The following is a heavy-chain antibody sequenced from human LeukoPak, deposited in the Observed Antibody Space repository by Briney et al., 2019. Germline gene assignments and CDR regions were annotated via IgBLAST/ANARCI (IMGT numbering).Heavy chain of an antibody. D-gene: IGHD7-27*01. CDR2: IYTSGST. CDR1: GGSISSGSYY. J-gene: IGHJ3*02. Sequence: SETLSLTCTVSGGSISSGSYYWSWIRQPAGKGLEWIGRIYTSGSTNYNPSLKSRVTISVDTSKNQFSLKLSSVTAADTAVYYCARGGNWAEAFDIWGQGTMVTVSS. V-gene: IGHV4-61*02. CDR3: ARGGNWAEAFDI.